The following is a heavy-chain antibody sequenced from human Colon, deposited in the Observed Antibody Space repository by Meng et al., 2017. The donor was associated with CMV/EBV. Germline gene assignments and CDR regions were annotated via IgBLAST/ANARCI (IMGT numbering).Heavy chain of an antibody. D-gene: IGHD3-10*01. J-gene: IGHJ6*02. CDR3: AKDTAYYYGSGSRAYGMDV. V-gene: IGHV3-23*01. CDR1: GVTFDNYV. CDR2: ISGSGSST. Sequence: GEALKISWVASGVTFDNYVMTWVRQAPGKGLGWVSGISGSGSSTYYADSVQGRHTISRDNSKNTLYLQMNSLGAEDTGAYYCAKDTAYYYGSGSRAYGMDVWGHGTTVTVSS.